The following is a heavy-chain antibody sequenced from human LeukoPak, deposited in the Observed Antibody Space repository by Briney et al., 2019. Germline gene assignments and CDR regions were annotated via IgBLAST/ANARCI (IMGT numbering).Heavy chain of an antibody. J-gene: IGHJ3*02. CDR1: GGSISSGDYY. V-gene: IGHV4-30-4*01. Sequence: PSQTLSLTCTVSGGSISSGDYYWSWVRQPPGKGLEWIGEIYHSGSTNYNPSLKSRVTISVDKSKNQFSLKLSSVTAADTAVYYCARVHVLRGAFDIWGQGTMVTVSS. CDR2: IYHSGST. D-gene: IGHD6-6*01. CDR3: ARVHVLRGAFDI.